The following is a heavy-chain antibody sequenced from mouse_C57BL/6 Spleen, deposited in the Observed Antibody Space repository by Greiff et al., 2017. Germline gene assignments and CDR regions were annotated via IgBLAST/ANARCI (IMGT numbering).Heavy chain of an antibody. D-gene: IGHD2-5*01. V-gene: IGHV14-2*01. J-gene: IGHJ3*01. CDR3: ARAGYYSSNGGAWFAY. CDR1: GFNIKDYY. Sequence: VQLQQSGAELVKPGASVKLSCTASGFNIKDYYMHWVKQRTEQGLEWIGRIDPEDGETKYAEKFQGKATITADKSSNTAYLQLSSRKSKGTAVYYCARAGYYSSNGGAWFAYWGQGTLVTVSA. CDR2: IDPEDGET.